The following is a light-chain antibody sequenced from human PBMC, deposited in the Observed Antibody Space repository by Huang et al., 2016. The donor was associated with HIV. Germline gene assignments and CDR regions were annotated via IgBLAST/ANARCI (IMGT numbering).Light chain of an antibody. Sequence: DIVLTQTPLFLSVTTGQPASISCKSSQSLLQSDGKTYLCWYLQKPGQSPQILIYETSSRFSGVPDRFIGSGSGTDFTLKISRVEAEDVGVYYCMQGAHLPWTFGQGTKVEIK. CDR3: MQGAHLPWT. J-gene: IGKJ1*01. CDR2: ETS. V-gene: IGKV2-29*02. CDR1: QSLLQSDGKTY.